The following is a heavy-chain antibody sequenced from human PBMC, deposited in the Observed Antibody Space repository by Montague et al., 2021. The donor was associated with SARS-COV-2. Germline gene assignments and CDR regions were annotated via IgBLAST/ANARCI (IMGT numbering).Heavy chain of an antibody. D-gene: IGHD7-27*01. CDR3: AKDGEFDP. CDR2: IYSGGSST. V-gene: IGHV3-23*03. Sequence: SLRLSCAASGFTFSSYAMSWVRQAPGKGLEWVSVIYSGGSSTYYADSVKSRFTISRDNSKNTLYLQMNSLRAEDTAVYYCAKDGEFDPWGQGTLVTVSS. CDR1: GFTFSSYA. J-gene: IGHJ5*02.